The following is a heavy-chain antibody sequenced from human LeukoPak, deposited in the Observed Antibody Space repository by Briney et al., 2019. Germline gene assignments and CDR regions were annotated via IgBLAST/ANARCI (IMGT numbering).Heavy chain of an antibody. D-gene: IGHD6-13*01. CDR2: ISWNSGSI. V-gene: IGHV3-9*01. J-gene: IGHJ4*02. CDR1: GFTFDDYA. Sequence: SLRLSCAASGFTFDDYAMHWVRQAPGKGLEWVSGISWNSGSIGYADSVKGRFTISRDNAKNSLYLQMNSLRAEDTALYYCAKASWYKNYFDYWGQGTLVTVSS. CDR3: AKASWYKNYFDY.